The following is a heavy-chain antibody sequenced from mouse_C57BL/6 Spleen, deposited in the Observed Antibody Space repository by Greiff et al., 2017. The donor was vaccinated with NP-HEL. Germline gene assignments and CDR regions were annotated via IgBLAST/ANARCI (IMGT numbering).Heavy chain of an antibody. CDR1: GFTFSSYA. D-gene: IGHD2-1*01. Sequence: EVMLVESGGGLVKPGGSLKLSCAASGFTFSSYAMSWVRQTPEKRLEWVATISDGGSYTYYPDNVKGRFTISRDNAKNNLYLQMSHLKSEDTAMYYCARCYGNYVGCYAMDYWGQGTSVTVSS. V-gene: IGHV5-4*03. CDR3: ARCYGNYVGCYAMDY. J-gene: IGHJ4*01. CDR2: ISDGGSYT.